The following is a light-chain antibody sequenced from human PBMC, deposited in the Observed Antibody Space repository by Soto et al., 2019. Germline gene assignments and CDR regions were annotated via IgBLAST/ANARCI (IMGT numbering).Light chain of an antibody. CDR2: RNN. Sequence: QSALTQPPSASGTPGQRVTISCSGRSSNIGSNYVYWYQQLPGTAPKLLIYRNNQRPSGVPDRFSGSKSGTSASLAISGLRSEDEADYYCAAWDDSLNAFYVFGTGTKLTVL. V-gene: IGLV1-47*01. J-gene: IGLJ1*01. CDR3: AAWDDSLNAFYV. CDR1: SSNIGSNY.